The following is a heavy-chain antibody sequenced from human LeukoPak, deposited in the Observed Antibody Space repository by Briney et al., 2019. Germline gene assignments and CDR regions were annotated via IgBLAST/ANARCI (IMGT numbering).Heavy chain of an antibody. CDR2: ISSSGSTI. CDR3: AGEAPRIAADHFD. Sequence: GGSLRLSCAASGFTFSDYYMSWIRQAPGKGLEWVSYISSSGSTIYYADSVKGRFTISRDNAKNSLYLQMNSLRAEDTAVYYCAGEAPRIAADHFDWGQGTLVTVSS. J-gene: IGHJ4*02. CDR1: GFTFSDYY. D-gene: IGHD6-13*01. V-gene: IGHV3-11*04.